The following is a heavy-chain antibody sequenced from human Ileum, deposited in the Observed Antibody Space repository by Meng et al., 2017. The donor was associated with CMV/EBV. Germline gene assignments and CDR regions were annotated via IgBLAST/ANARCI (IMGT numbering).Heavy chain of an antibody. Sequence: QVLMQQSGPGLVMPSQTRSLTCAIPGDSVSSNIAAWSWIRQSPSRGLEWLGRTYYRSKWYDDYAVSVKSRVTITPDTSKNQFSLHLNSVSPEDTAIYFCAREMGAHDYWGQGTLVTVSS. CDR1: GDSVSSNIAA. CDR3: AREMGAHDY. J-gene: IGHJ4*02. V-gene: IGHV6-1*01. D-gene: IGHD4/OR15-4a*01. CDR2: TYYRSKWYD.